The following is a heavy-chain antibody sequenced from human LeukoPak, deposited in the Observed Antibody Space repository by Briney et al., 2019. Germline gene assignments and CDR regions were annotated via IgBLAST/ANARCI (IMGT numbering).Heavy chain of an antibody. CDR2: IKSDGSNI. CDR3: ISEVGKGSH. CDR1: GFTFSSYW. V-gene: IGHV3-74*01. Sequence: PGGSLRLSCAASGFTFSSYWMHWVRQAPGKGLVWVSNIKSDGSNINYADSVKGRFTISRDNAKNTLYLQMNSLRAEDAAVHYCISEVGKGSHWGQGTLVTVSS. D-gene: IGHD1-26*01. J-gene: IGHJ4*02.